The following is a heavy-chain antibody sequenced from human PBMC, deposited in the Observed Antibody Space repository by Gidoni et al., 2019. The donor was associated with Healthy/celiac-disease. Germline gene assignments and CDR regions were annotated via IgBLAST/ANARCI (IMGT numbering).Heavy chain of an antibody. D-gene: IGHD3-16*01. CDR1: GASISSSSYY. J-gene: IGHJ4*02. V-gene: IGHV4-39*01. CDR3: ARHGTWMIFDY. Sequence: QLQLQESVPGLVRPSETLYLTCSVSGASISSSSYYWGRICQPPGKGLEWIGSIYYSWCTYYNPSLKSRVTISVDTSKNLFSLKLSSVTAADTAGYYCARHGTWMIFDYWGQGTLVTVSS. CDR2: IYYSWCT.